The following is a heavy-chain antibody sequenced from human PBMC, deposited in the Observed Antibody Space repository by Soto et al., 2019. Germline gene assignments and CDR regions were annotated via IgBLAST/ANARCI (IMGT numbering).Heavy chain of an antibody. D-gene: IGHD1-26*01. CDR3: ARGIYSKVGATIWFDP. J-gene: IGHJ5*02. Sequence: SETLSLTCTVSGGSINSYYWSWIRQPAGKGLEWLGRIYTSGSTNYNPSLKSRVTMSVDTSKNRFSLKLSSVTAADTAVYYCARGIYSKVGATIWFDPWGQGTLVTVSS. CDR2: IYTSGST. CDR1: GGSINSYY. V-gene: IGHV4-4*07.